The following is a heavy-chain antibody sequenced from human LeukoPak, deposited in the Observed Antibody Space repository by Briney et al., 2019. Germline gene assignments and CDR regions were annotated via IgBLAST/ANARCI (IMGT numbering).Heavy chain of an antibody. CDR1: GFTFGDYA. J-gene: IGHJ4*02. D-gene: IGHD2-15*01. V-gene: IGHV3-49*03. Sequence: GGSLRLSCTASGFTFGDYAMSWFRQAPGKGLEWVGFIRGKTFGGTTEYAASVKGRFTISRDDSKSIAYLQMNSLKTEDTAVYYCAKEGCSGGSCYFPYYFDYWGQGTLVTVSS. CDR3: AKEGCSGGSCYFPYYFDY. CDR2: IRGKTFGGTT.